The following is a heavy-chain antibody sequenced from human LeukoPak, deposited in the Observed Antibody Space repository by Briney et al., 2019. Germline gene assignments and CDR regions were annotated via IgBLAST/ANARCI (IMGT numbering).Heavy chain of an antibody. CDR2: IYTSGST. V-gene: IGHV4-4*07. J-gene: IGHJ5*02. CDR1: GGSISRYY. CDR3: ARDIVGASNWFDP. Sequence: SDTLSLICTVSGGSISRYYWSWTRQPAGKGLEWIRRIYTSGSTNYNPTLKSRVTMSVDTSKNQFSLKLSSVTAADTAVYYCARDIVGASNWFDPWGQGTLVTVSS. D-gene: IGHD1-26*01.